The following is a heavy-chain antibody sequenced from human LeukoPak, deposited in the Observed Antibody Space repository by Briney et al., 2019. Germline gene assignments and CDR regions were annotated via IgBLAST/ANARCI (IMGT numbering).Heavy chain of an antibody. CDR2: YYHTGSS. V-gene: IGHV4-38-2*01. D-gene: IGHD4-17*01. J-gene: IGHJ2*01. Sequence: SETLSLTCAVSGYSISNHYYWGWIRPPPGKGLEWIGIYYHTGSSYYNPSLQSRVAISIDTSKNQFSLELASVTAADTAVYYCASVTRSMSRFFDLWGRGTLVIVSS. CDR1: GYSISNHYY. CDR3: ASVTRSMSRFFDL.